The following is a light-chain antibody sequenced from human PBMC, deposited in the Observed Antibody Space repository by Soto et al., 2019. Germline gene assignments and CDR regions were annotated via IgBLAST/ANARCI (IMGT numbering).Light chain of an antibody. CDR3: QQYYNTPWT. Sequence: DIVMTQSPDSLAVSLGERATINCKSSQSVLYSSSNKNYLAWYQQKPGQPPNLLIYWASTRESGVPDRFSGSGSVTNFPLTISSLQAEDVAVYYCQQYYNTPWTFGQGTKVEIK. CDR2: WAS. V-gene: IGKV4-1*01. CDR1: QSVLYSSSNKNY. J-gene: IGKJ1*01.